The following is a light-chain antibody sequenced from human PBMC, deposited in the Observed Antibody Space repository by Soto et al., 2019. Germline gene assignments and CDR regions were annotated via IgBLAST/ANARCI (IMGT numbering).Light chain of an antibody. J-gene: IGKJ4*01. CDR2: DAS. CDR3: QQYGNSPLT. V-gene: IGKV3-20*01. CDR1: QSVSSGS. Sequence: EIVLTQSPGTLSLSPGERATLSCRASQSVSSGSVAWYQQKPGQAPRLLIYDASRRVTGVPDRFGGGGSGTDFTLTISRLEPKDSAVYFCQQYGNSPLTCGGGTKVDIK.